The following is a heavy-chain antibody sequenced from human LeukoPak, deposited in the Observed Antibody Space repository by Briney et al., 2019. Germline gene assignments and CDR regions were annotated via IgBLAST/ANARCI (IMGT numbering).Heavy chain of an antibody. J-gene: IGHJ4*02. V-gene: IGHV1-2*02. CDR2: INPSSGGT. CDR1: GYTFTDNY. CDR3: SRVLSYRPSSTNSAYYSFDF. Sequence: AAVRVSCTASGYTFTDNYIHWLRQAPGQGLEWMGWINPSSGGTKYAQKFKGRVTTTRDTSRATTCMEIKWLRYDETAGYYCSRVLSYRPSSTNSAYYSFDFWGQGSLVTVSS. D-gene: IGHD3-22*01.